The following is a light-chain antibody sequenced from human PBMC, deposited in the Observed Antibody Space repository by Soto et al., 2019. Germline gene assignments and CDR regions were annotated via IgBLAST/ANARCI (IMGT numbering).Light chain of an antibody. J-gene: IGKJ1*01. Sequence: QSLATRSVSQGEDATLSCRPSQGIGDTLAWYQNKPGQTPRLLIYDTSTRATGVPTRFSGSRSGTDFPLPIRRLEHEDFAVYYCQQYGKSTWTFGQGTKVDIK. CDR2: DTS. CDR1: QGIGDT. CDR3: QQYGKSTWT. V-gene: IGKV3-15*01.